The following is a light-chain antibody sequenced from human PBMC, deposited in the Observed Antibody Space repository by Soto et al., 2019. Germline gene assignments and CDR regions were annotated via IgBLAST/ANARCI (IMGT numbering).Light chain of an antibody. CDR1: ETVSNNF. Sequence: DIVLTQSPGTLSSSLGERATLSCRASETVSNNFLGWYQQKPSQAHMLLIFAASRRTTGTPDSFSGSGSGTDFTLTLSRLEPEDFGFASCQQYESKSSGTFGQGTKLEIK. V-gene: IGKV3-20*01. CDR2: AAS. CDR3: QQYESKSSGT. J-gene: IGKJ2*02.